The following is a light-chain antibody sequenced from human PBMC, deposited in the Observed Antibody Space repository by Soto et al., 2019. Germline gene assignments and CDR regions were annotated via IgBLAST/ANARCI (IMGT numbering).Light chain of an antibody. CDR2: GNT. Sequence: QSVVTQPPSVSGAPGQRVTIFCTGSSYNIGADYHVHWYRQLPGTAPRLLIYGNTNRPSGVPGRFSGYKSDTSASLAITGLQAEDEGNFYCQSYDTSLRAYVFGTGTKVTV. V-gene: IGLV1-40*01. CDR3: QSYDTSLRAYV. CDR1: SYNIGADYH. J-gene: IGLJ1*01.